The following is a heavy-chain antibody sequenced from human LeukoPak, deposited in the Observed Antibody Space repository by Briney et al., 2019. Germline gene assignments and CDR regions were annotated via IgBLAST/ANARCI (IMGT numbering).Heavy chain of an antibody. J-gene: IGHJ6*02. CDR2: INPSGGST. V-gene: IGHV1-46*01. CDR1: GYTFTSYY. D-gene: IGHD3-3*01. CDR3: ARSPGLRFLEWLPHPSSYGMDV. Sequence: ASVKVSCKASGYTFTSYYMHWVRQAPGQGLEWMGIINPSGGSTSYAQKFQGRVTMTRDTSTSTVYVELSSLRSEDTAVYYCARSPGLRFLEWLPHPSSYGMDVWGQGTTVTVSS.